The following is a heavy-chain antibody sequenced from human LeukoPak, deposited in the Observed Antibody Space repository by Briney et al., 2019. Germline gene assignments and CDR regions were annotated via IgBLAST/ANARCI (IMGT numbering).Heavy chain of an antibody. Sequence: ASVKVSCKASGYTFTSYGISWVRQAPGQGLEWMGWIGAYNGNTNYAQKLQGRVTMTTDTSTSTAYMELRSLRSDDTAVYYCARDRPPNYYGSGSYYNGDYWGQGTLVTVSS. CDR1: GYTFTSYG. V-gene: IGHV1-18*01. J-gene: IGHJ4*02. CDR2: IGAYNGNT. CDR3: ARDRPPNYYGSGSYYNGDY. D-gene: IGHD3-10*01.